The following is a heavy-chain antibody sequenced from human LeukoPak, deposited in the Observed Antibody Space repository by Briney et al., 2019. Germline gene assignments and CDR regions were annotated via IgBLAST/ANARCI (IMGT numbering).Heavy chain of an antibody. CDR3: ARANPSHWFDP. CDR2: IYYSGST. J-gene: IGHJ5*02. Sequence: SETLSLTCTVSGGSISSYYWSWIRQPPGKGLEWIGYIYYSGSTNYNPPLKSRVTISVDTSKNQFSLKLSSVTAADTAVYYCARANPSHWFDPWGQGTLVTVSS. CDR1: GGSISSYY. V-gene: IGHV4-59*01. D-gene: IGHD1-14*01.